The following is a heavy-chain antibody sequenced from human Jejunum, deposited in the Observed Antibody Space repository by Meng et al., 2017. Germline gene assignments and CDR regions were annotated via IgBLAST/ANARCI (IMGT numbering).Heavy chain of an antibody. CDR2: ISTYNGQT. V-gene: IGHV1-18*01. D-gene: IGHD3-10*01. J-gene: IGHJ4*02. Sequence: AAGTKTGAPWNAVCNAPGERFTSVGMSRLQQAPGRGPEWMGWISTYNGQTNLAQKFQDRLTMTTNTSTTTVYMELTSLRSDDTAAYYCERDGVSHKMVRGPTYWGQGTLVTVSS. CDR3: ERDGVSHKMVRGPTY. CDR1: GERFTSVG.